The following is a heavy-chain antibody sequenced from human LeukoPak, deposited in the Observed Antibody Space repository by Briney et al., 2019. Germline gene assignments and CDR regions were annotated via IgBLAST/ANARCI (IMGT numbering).Heavy chain of an antibody. CDR1: GFTFSNSA. V-gene: IGHV3-30*14. D-gene: IGHD2-15*01. CDR3: ARAAGCGRGTCSSAWGYYYYALNV. Sequence: PGGSLRLSCAASGFTFSNSAIHWVRRAPGKGLEWVAVISFDGSNEYYADSVKGRFTISRDNSKNTLYLQMNNLRAEDTALYYCARAAGCGRGTCSSAWGYYYYALNVWGQGTTVTVSS. J-gene: IGHJ6*02. CDR2: ISFDGSNE.